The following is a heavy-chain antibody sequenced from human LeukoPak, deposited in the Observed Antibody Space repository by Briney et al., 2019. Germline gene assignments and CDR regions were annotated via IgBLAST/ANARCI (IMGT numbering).Heavy chain of an antibody. D-gene: IGHD3-3*01. CDR1: GFTFSNFN. Sequence: GGSLRLSCAASGFTFSNFNMNWVRQAPGKGLEWVGRIKSKTDGGTTDYAAPVKGRFTISRDDSKTTLYLQMNSLKTEDTAVYYCTRITIFGVVIEYWGQGTLVTVSS. CDR3: TRITIFGVVIEY. J-gene: IGHJ4*02. CDR2: IKSKTDGGTT. V-gene: IGHV3-15*07.